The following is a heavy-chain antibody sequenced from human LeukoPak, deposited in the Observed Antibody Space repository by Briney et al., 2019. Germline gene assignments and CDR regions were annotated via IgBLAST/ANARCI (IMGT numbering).Heavy chain of an antibody. D-gene: IGHD5-12*01. J-gene: IGHJ4*02. V-gene: IGHV3-48*03. CDR1: GFTFSSYE. CDR2: ISSSGGTI. CDR3: ARGYSGYDEEDY. Sequence: EGSLRLSCAASGFTFSSYEMNWVRQAPGKGLEWVSYISSSGGTIYYADSVKGRFTISRDNAKNSLYLQMNSLRAEDTAVYYCARGYSGYDEEDYWGQGTLVTVSS.